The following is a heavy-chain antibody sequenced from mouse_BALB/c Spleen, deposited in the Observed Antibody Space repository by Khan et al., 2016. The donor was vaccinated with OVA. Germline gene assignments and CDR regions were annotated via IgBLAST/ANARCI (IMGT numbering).Heavy chain of an antibody. Sequence: VQLQESGPGLVAPSQSLSITCTISGFSLTNYGVHWVRQPPGKGLEWLVVIWSDGSTTYNSDLKSRLSIRKDNSKSHVFLKMNSLQIDDTAMYSGDRHPYVGYYVMDYWGQGISVTVSA. D-gene: IGHD1-1*01. V-gene: IGHV2-6-1*01. CDR1: GFSLTNYG. CDR2: IWSDGST. CDR3: DRHPYVGYYVMDY. J-gene: IGHJ4*01.